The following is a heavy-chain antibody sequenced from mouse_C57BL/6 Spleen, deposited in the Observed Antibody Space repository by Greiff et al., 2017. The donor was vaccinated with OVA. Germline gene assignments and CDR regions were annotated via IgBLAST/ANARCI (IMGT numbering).Heavy chain of an antibody. CDR2: ISYSGST. J-gene: IGHJ4*01. D-gene: IGHD1-1*02. Sequence: EVQRVESGPGLAKPSQSLSLTCSVSGYSITSAYWNWIRKFPGNKLEYMGYISYSGSTYYNPSLKSRISITRDTTKNQYYLQLNSVTTEDTATYYCARGGYYDYAMDYWGQGTSVTVSS. V-gene: IGHV3-8*01. CDR1: GYSITSAY. CDR3: ARGGYYDYAMDY.